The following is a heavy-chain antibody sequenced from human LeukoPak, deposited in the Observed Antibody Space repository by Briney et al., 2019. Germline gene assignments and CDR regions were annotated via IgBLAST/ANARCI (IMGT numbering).Heavy chain of an antibody. D-gene: IGHD3-9*01. CDR1: GFTFSSYS. J-gene: IGHJ4*02. CDR3: ARDGAVLRYFDWLPPVGNFDY. Sequence: GGSLRLSCVVSGFTFSSYSMNWVRQAPGKGLEWVSSISSSSSTIYYADSVKGRFTISRDNAKNSLYLQMNSLRAEDTAVYYCARDGAVLRYFDWLPPVGNFDYWGQGTLVTVSS. CDR2: ISSSSSTI. V-gene: IGHV3-48*01.